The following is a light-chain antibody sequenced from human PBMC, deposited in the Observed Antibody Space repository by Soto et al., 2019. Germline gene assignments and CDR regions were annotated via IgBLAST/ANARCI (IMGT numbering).Light chain of an antibody. J-gene: IGKJ1*01. CDR2: GAS. V-gene: IGKV1-9*01. Sequence: DIQLAQSPSFLSASVGDRVTITCRASQGISTYLVWYQQKPGKAPKILIYGASTLQSGVPSRFTGSGSGTEFTLTISSLQPDDFATYYCQQLNSYPRTFGQGTKVDIK. CDR1: QGISTY. CDR3: QQLNSYPRT.